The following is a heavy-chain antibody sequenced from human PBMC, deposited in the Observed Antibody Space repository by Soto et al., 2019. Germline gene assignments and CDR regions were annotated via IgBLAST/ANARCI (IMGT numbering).Heavy chain of an antibody. Sequence: PXXTLSLTCAVSGGSIISNNWWSWVRQPPGKGLEWIXEIYHXGSTNYNPYLXXRVTILVXXYKNKFSLKLSSVTAADTAVYYCAATVWNAYGRWGQGTLVTVSS. CDR1: GGSIISNNW. V-gene: IGHV4-4*02. CDR2: IYHXGST. CDR3: AATVWNAYGR. D-gene: IGHD3-10*01. J-gene: IGHJ4*02.